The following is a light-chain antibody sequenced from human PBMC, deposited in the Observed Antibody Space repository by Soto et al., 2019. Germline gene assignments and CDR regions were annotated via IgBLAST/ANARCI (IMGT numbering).Light chain of an antibody. Sequence: QSALTQPASVSGSPGQSITISCTGTSSDVGGYNYVSWYQQHPGKAPKLMIYDVSKRPSGVPDRFSGSKSGNTASLTISGLQSEDEADYYCCSFAGNYIYVFGTGTKVTVL. CDR1: SSDVGGYNY. CDR3: CSFAGNYIYV. V-gene: IGLV2-11*01. CDR2: DVS. J-gene: IGLJ1*01.